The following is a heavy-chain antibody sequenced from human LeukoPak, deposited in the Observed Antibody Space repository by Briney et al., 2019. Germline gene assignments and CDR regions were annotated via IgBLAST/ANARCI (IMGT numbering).Heavy chain of an antibody. J-gene: IGHJ4*02. D-gene: IGHD2-21*02. V-gene: IGHV1-2*06. Sequence: GASVKVSFTASGYTFTGYYVHWVRQAPGQGLEWMGRINPNSGDTNYAQKFQGRVTMTRDTSISTAYMELSRLRSDDTAVYYCARDYCGGDCFPDYWGQGTLVTVSS. CDR2: INPNSGDT. CDR1: GYTFTGYY. CDR3: ARDYCGGDCFPDY.